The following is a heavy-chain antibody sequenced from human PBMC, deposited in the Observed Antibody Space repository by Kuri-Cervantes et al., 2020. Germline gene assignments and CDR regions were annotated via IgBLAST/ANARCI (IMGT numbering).Heavy chain of an antibody. CDR3: ARGGRGSSSWYVSWFDP. CDR1: GGSISSSSYY. Sequence: SETLSLTCTVSGGSISSSSYYWGWIRQPPGKGLEWIGSIYYSGSTYYNPSLKSRVTISVDTSKNQFSLKLSSVTAADTAVYYCARGGRGSSSWYVSWFDPWGQGTLVTVSS. CDR2: IYYSGST. V-gene: IGHV4-39*07. J-gene: IGHJ5*02. D-gene: IGHD6-13*01.